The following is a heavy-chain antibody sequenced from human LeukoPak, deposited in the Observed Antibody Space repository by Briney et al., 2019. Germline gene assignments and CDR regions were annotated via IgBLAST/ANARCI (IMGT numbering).Heavy chain of an antibody. Sequence: SETLSLARPVAARSITSYYCRWIRHPAGEVLEWIGRTHSSGHPNYNPSLKTRVTMSVDMSRNQSSLKLSSVTAADTAVYYCARVSPGGNSDYLGQGTLVTVSS. J-gene: IGHJ4*02. D-gene: IGHD4-23*01. CDR3: ARVSPGGNSDY. CDR2: THSSGHP. CDR1: ARSITSYY. V-gene: IGHV4-4*07.